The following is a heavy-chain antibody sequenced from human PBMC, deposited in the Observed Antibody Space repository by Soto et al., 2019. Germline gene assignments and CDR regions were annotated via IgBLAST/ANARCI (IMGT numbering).Heavy chain of an antibody. Sequence: GGSLRLSCAASGFTFSSYGMHWVRQAPGKGLEWVAVISYDGSNKYYADSVKGRFTISRDNSKNTLYLQMNSLRAEDTAVYYCAKDRNWNWSVYYFDYWGQGTLVTVSS. J-gene: IGHJ4*02. D-gene: IGHD1-7*01. CDR2: ISYDGSNK. CDR3: AKDRNWNWSVYYFDY. CDR1: GFTFSSYG. V-gene: IGHV3-30*18.